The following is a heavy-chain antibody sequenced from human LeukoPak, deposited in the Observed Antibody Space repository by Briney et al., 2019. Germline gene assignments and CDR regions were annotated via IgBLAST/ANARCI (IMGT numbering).Heavy chain of an antibody. V-gene: IGHV3-23*01. Sequence: GGSLRLSGAAPGFIFSNYGMSGGRRAPGRGLGWVSAITDSGRATYYADYVKGRFIISRDNSENTLYLQMHSLRDEDTAVYHCAKHLTGVKSSDYWGQGALVTVSS. CDR1: GFIFSNYG. J-gene: IGHJ4*02. CDR3: AKHLTGVKSSDY. CDR2: ITDSGRAT. D-gene: IGHD3-9*01.